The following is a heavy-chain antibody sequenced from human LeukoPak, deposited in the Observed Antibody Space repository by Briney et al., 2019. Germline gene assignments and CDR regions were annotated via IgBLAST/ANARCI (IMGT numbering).Heavy chain of an antibody. CDR3: ARSRFYFDY. CDR2: IKPDGSEK. Sequence: GGSLRLSCAASGFTFSTYLMGWVRQAPGKGLEWVAKIKPDGSEKDHVDSVKGRFTISRDNAKNSLYLQLNSLRAEDTAVYYCARSRFYFDYWGQGTLVTVSS. CDR1: GFTFSTYL. J-gene: IGHJ4*02. V-gene: IGHV3-7*01.